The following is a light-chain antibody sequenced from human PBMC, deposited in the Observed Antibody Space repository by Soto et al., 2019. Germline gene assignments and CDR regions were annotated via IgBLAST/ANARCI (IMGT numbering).Light chain of an antibody. CDR2: RNN. J-gene: IGLJ3*02. Sequence: QSVLTQPPSASGTPGQRVTIFCSGSSSKIGSNYVYWYQQLPGTAPKLLIYRNNQRPSGVPDRFSGSKSGTSASLAISGLRSEDEADYYCAAWDDSLSGRVFGGGTQLTVL. V-gene: IGLV1-47*01. CDR3: AAWDDSLSGRV. CDR1: SSKIGSNY.